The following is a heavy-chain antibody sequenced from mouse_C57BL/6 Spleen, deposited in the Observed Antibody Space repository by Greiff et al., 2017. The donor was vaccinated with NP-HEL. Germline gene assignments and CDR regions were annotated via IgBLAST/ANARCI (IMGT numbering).Heavy chain of an antibody. CDR2: IYPGDGDT. V-gene: IGHV1-80*01. J-gene: IGHJ2*01. Sequence: VQLQQSGAELVKPGASVKISCKASGYAFSSYWMNWVKQRPGKGLEWIGQIYPGDGDTNYNGKFKGKATLTADKSSSTAYMQLSSLTSEDSAVYFCARWEDYYGRGYFDYWSQGTTLTVSS. D-gene: IGHD1-1*01. CDR1: GYAFSSYW. CDR3: ARWEDYYGRGYFDY.